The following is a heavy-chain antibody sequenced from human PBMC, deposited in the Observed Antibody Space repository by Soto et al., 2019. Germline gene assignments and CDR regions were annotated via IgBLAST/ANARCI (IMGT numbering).Heavy chain of an antibody. V-gene: IGHV5-51*01. CDR1: GYNFATYW. CDR2: IYPGDSDS. CDR3: ARHGFYGDYASNYFDP. J-gene: IGHJ5*02. Sequence: PGESLKISCEGFGYNFATYWIAWVRQMPGKGLEYMGIIYPGDSDSRYSPSFQGQVTFSADKSISTAYMQWSSLKASDTAMYYCARHGFYGDYASNYFDPWGQGTLLTVSS. D-gene: IGHD4-17*01.